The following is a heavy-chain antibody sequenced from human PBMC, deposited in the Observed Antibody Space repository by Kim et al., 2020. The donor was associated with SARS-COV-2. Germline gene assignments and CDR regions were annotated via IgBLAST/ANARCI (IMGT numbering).Heavy chain of an antibody. CDR3: ARGELRYFGLFDP. CDR1: GGSISSYY. CDR2: IYYSGST. Sequence: SETLSLTCTVSGGSISSYYWSWIRQPPGKGLEWIGYIYYSGSTNYNPSLKSRVTISVDTSKNQFSLKLSSVTAADTAVYYCARGELRYFGLFDPWGQGTLVTVSS. V-gene: IGHV4-59*01. D-gene: IGHD3-9*01. J-gene: IGHJ5*02.